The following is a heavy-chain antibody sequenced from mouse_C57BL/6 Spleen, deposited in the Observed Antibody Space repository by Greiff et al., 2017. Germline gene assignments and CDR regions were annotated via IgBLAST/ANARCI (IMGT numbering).Heavy chain of an antibody. CDR1: GYAFSSSW. V-gene: IGHV1-82*01. J-gene: IGHJ4*01. D-gene: IGHD1-2*01. CDR2: SYPGDGDT. CDR3: ARSRPYYAMDY. Sequence: VQLQQSGPELVKPGASVKISCKASGYAFSSSWMNWVKQRPGKGLEWIGRSYPGDGDTNYNGKFKGKATLTADKSSSTAYMQLSSLTSEDSAVYFCARSRPYYAMDYWGQGTSVTVSS.